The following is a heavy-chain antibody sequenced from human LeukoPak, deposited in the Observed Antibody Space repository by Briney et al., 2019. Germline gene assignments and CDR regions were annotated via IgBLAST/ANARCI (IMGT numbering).Heavy chain of an antibody. D-gene: IGHD6-13*01. Sequence: GGSLRLSXAASGFTFDDYAMHWVRQAPGKGLEWVSLISGDGGSTYYADSVKGRFTISRDNSKNSLYLQMNSLRTEDTALYYCAKGIAAAGTSHFDYWGQGTLVTVSS. V-gene: IGHV3-43*02. J-gene: IGHJ4*02. CDR3: AKGIAAAGTSHFDY. CDR2: ISGDGGST. CDR1: GFTFDDYA.